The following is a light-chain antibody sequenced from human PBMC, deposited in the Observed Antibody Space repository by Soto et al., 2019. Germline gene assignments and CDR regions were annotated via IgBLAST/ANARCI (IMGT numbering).Light chain of an antibody. J-gene: IGKJ1*01. V-gene: IGKV1-8*01. CDR1: QGISSY. CDR3: QQYYSYPRT. Sequence: AIRMTQSPSSFSASTGARVTITCRASQGISSYLAWYQQKPGKAPKLLIYAASTLQSGVPSRFSGSGSGTDFTLTISCLQSEDFATYYCQQYYSYPRTFGQGTKVESK. CDR2: AAS.